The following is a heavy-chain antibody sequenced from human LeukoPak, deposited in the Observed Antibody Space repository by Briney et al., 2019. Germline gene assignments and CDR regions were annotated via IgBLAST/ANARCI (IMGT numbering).Heavy chain of an antibody. V-gene: IGHV4-39*07. CDR1: GGSISSTGYY. D-gene: IGHD1-26*01. J-gene: IGHJ4*02. Sequence: SETLSLTCTVSGGSISSTGYYWGWIRQPPGKGPEWIGEINHSGSTNYNPSLKSRVTISVDTSKNQFSLKLSSVTAADTAVYYCARRLRPILGVGATRDPFFDYWGQGTLVTVSS. CDR3: ARRLRPILGVGATRDPFFDY. CDR2: INHSGST.